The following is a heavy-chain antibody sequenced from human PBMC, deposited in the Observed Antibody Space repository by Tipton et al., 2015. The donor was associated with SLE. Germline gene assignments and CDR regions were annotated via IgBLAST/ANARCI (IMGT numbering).Heavy chain of an antibody. V-gene: IGHV3-20*04. Sequence: SLRLSCAASGFTFDDFGMSWVRQVPGKGLEWVSGINWNGDYKTYADSVKGRFTISRDNAKNSLFLQMNSLRAEDTAFYYCATGAPAAGYSDYWGQGILVTVSS. CDR3: ATGAPAAGYSDY. J-gene: IGHJ4*02. CDR1: GFTFDDFG. CDR2: INWNGDYK. D-gene: IGHD6-13*01.